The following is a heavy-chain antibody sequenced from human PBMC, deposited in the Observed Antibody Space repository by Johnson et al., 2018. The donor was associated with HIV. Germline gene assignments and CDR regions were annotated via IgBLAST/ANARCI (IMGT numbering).Heavy chain of an antibody. D-gene: IGHD3-10*01. V-gene: IGHV3-23*04. CDR1: GFTFSSYA. CDR3: AKEMEGYYGSGKGDAFDI. CDR2: ISGSGGST. J-gene: IGHJ3*02. Sequence: MLLVESEGGLVQPGGSLRLSCAASGFTFSSYAMSWVRQAPGKGLEWVSAISGSGGSTYYADSVKGRFTISRDNSKNTLYPQMNSLRAEDPAVYFCAKEMEGYYGSGKGDAFDIWGQGTMVTVSS.